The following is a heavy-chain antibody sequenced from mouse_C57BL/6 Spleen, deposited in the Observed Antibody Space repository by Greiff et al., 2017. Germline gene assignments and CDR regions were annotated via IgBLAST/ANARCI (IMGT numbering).Heavy chain of an antibody. CDR3: ARRKRPCYYGSSYDFDY. V-gene: IGHV1-61*01. Sequence: VQLQQPGAELVRPGSSVKLSCKASGYTFTSYWMDWVKQRPGQGLEWIGNIYPSDSETHYNQKFKDKATLTVDKSSSTAYMQLSSLTSEDSAVYYCARRKRPCYYGSSYDFDYWGQGTTLTVSS. CDR2: IYPSDSET. CDR1: GYTFTSYW. J-gene: IGHJ2*01. D-gene: IGHD1-1*01.